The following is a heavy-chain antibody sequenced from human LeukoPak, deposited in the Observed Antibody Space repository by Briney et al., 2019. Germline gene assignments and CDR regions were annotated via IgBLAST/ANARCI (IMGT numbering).Heavy chain of an antibody. Sequence: TGGSLRLSCAASGFTFRNYGMHWVRQAPGKGLEWVAVISIDGSEKYYADSVKGRFTISRDNSKNTLYLQMNSLRGDDTAVYYCANPQSRGYDYLDYWGQGTLVTVSS. J-gene: IGHJ4*02. CDR3: ANPQSRGYDYLDY. CDR1: GFTFRNYG. D-gene: IGHD5-12*01. V-gene: IGHV3-30*18. CDR2: ISIDGSEK.